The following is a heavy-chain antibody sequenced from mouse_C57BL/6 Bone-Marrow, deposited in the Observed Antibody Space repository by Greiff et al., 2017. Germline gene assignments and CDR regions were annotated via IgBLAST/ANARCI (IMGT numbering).Heavy chain of an antibody. V-gene: IGHV1-15*01. CDR1: GYTFTDYE. CDR3: TRKGGGGGCWYFDV. Sequence: VQLQQSGAELVRPGASVTLSCKASGYTFTDYEMHWVKQTPVHGLEWIGAIDPETGGTAYNQKFKGKAILTADKSSSTAYLELRSLRSVNSAVYYCTRKGGGGGCWYFDVWGTGTTVTVSS. J-gene: IGHJ1*03. D-gene: IGHD1-1*02. CDR2: IDPETGGT.